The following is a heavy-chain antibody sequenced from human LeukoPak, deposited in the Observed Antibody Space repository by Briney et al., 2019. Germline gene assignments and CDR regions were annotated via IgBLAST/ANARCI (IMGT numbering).Heavy chain of an antibody. CDR2: INRYGNT. J-gene: IGHJ4*02. D-gene: IGHD4-17*01. Sequence: SETLSLTCAVYGGSFSDYHWSWIRQPPGKGLEWIGEINRYGNTNYNPSLKSRVTISVDTSKNQFSLKLSSVTAADTAVYYCARHFQYFTVTTTFDYWGQGTLVTVSS. V-gene: IGHV4-34*01. CDR1: GGSFSDYH. CDR3: ARHFQYFTVTTTFDY.